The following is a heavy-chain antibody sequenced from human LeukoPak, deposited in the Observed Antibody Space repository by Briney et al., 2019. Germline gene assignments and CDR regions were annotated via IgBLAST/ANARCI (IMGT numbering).Heavy chain of an antibody. CDR2: GST. J-gene: IGHJ6*03. V-gene: IGHV4-30-2*04. Sequence: GSTYYNPSLKRGVTISVDTSKNQFSLKLSSVTAADTAVYYCATLANYDFWSGPYYYYMDVWGKGTTVTVSS. D-gene: IGHD3-3*01. CDR3: ATLANYDFWSGPYYYYMDV.